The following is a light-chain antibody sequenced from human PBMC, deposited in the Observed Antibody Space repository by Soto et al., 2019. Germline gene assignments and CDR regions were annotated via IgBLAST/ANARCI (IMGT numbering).Light chain of an antibody. Sequence: QSVLTQPASVSGSPGQSITISCTATSSDVGSYNFVSWSHHPPDNPPKLLFCEATSRPSGFSDRFSGSKWGNPPSLAISGLQSEEGVVYFCAAGEAGRNVYVLGSGSKVNVL. J-gene: IGLJ1*01. CDR2: EAT. V-gene: IGLV2-23*01. CDR1: SSDVGSYNF. CDR3: AAGEAGRNVYV.